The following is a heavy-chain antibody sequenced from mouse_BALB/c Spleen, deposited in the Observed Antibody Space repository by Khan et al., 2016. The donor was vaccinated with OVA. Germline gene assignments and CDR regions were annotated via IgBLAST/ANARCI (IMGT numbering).Heavy chain of an antibody. CDR1: GYIFTSYW. Sequence: QVQLQQSGAELVRPGASVKLSRKTSGYIFTSYWIHWVKQRSGQGLEWIARIYPGTNSTYYNEKFKGKATLTADKSSSTAYMQLSSLKSEDSAVYFGARDGPDGAWFVYGGQGTLVTVSA. J-gene: IGHJ3*01. D-gene: IGHD2-3*01. CDR2: IYPGTNST. V-gene: IGHV1S132*01. CDR3: ARDGPDGAWFVY.